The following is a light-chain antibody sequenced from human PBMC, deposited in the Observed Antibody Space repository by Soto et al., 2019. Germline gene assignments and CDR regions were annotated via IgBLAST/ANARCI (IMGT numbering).Light chain of an antibody. J-gene: IGKJ3*01. CDR2: AAS. Sequence: DIQMTQSPTSLSASVGDRVTITCRASQGISNYLAWYQQRPGKVPKLLIYAASTLQSGVPSRFTGSGSGTDFTLTISSLQPEDVATYYCQKYYSAPFTFGPGTKVDIK. V-gene: IGKV1-27*01. CDR3: QKYYSAPFT. CDR1: QGISNY.